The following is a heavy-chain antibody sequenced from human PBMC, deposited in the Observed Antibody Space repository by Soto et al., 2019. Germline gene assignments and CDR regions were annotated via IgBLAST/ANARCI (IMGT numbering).Heavy chain of an antibody. Sequence: GGSLRLSCAASGFTFSSYGMHWVRQAPGKGLEWVAVIWYDGSNKYYADSVKGRFTISRDNSKNTLYLQMNSLRAEDTAVYYCARDGLGNVLRFLERGYYMDVWGKGTTVTVSS. CDR3: ARDGLGNVLRFLERGYYMDV. V-gene: IGHV3-33*01. D-gene: IGHD3-3*01. CDR2: IWYDGSNK. J-gene: IGHJ6*03. CDR1: GFTFSSYG.